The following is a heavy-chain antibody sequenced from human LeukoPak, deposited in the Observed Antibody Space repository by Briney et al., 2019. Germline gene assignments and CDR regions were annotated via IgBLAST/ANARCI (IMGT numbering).Heavy chain of an antibody. J-gene: IGHJ4*02. CDR2: IKGDGIST. CDR1: GFDFSSNW. CDR3: AKDHYWSIDY. V-gene: IGHV3-74*01. D-gene: IGHD3-3*01. Sequence: GSLRLSCAASGFDFSSNWMHWVRHAPGQGLVWVSRIKGDGISTNYADSVKGRFTISRDIAKNTLYLQMNSLRAEDTGVYYCAKDHYWSIDYWGRGTLVTVSS.